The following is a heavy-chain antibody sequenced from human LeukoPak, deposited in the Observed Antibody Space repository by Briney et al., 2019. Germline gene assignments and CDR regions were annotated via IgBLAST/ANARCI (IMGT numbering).Heavy chain of an antibody. CDR1: GGSISSYY. D-gene: IGHD4-17*01. V-gene: IGHV4-59*08. J-gene: IGHJ6*02. CDR3: ARTTVTLPLPPDV. Sequence: SETLSLTCTDSGGSISSYYWSWIRQPPGKGLEWIGYIYYSGSTNYNPSLKSRVTISVDTSKNQFSLKLSSVTAADTAVYYCARTTVTLPLPPDVWGQGTTVTVSS. CDR2: IYYSGST.